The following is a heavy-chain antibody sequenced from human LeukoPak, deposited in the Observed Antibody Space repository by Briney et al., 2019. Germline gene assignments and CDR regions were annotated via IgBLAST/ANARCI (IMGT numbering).Heavy chain of an antibody. CDR3: ARAPYYYDSSGYYYVFDY. CDR1: GGSISSYY. V-gene: IGHV4-59*01. CDR2: IYYSGST. J-gene: IGHJ4*02. Sequence: PSETLSLTCTVSGGSISSYYWSWIRQPPGKGLEWIGYIYYSGSTNYNTSLKSRVTISVDTSKNQFSLKLSSVTAADTAVYYCARAPYYYDSSGYYYVFDYWGQGTLVTVSS. D-gene: IGHD3-22*01.